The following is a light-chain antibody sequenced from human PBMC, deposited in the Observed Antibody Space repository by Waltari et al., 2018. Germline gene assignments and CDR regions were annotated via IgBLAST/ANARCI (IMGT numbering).Light chain of an antibody. CDR3: QQHGTLPAT. V-gene: IGKV3-20*01. CDR2: RAS. J-gene: IGKJ1*01. CDR1: QSVGSSS. Sequence: IVLTHSPGTASLSPGDRVTLSCRASQSVGSSSLAWYQQKPGQAPRLVIYRASRRATGIPDRFSGSGSGTDFSLTISRLEPEDFAVYYCQQHGTLPATFGQGTKVEIK.